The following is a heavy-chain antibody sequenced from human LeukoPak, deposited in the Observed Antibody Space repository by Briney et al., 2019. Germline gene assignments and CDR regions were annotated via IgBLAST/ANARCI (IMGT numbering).Heavy chain of an antibody. Sequence: SETLSLTCTVSGGSISSYYWSWIRQPPGKGLEWIGYIYYSGSTNYNPSLKSRVTISVDTSKNQFSLKLSSVTAADTAVYYCARHPLYCSGGSCYSEPIDYWGQGTLVTVSS. CDR3: ARHPLYCSGGSCYSEPIDY. V-gene: IGHV4-59*08. J-gene: IGHJ4*02. CDR1: GGSISSYY. D-gene: IGHD2-15*01. CDR2: IYYSGST.